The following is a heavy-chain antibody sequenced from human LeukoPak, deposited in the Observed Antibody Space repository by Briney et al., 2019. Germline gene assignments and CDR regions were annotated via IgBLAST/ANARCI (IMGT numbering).Heavy chain of an antibody. CDR3: AKDENYYDSSGWGKEFDY. D-gene: IGHD3-22*01. CDR2: ISGSGDST. J-gene: IGHJ4*02. CDR1: GFTFSDYA. Sequence: TGGSLRLSCAASGFTFSDYAMSWVRQAPGKRLEWVSAISGSGDSTYYADSVKGRFTISRDNSKNTLYLQMNSLRAEDTAVYYCAKDENYYDSSGWGKEFDYWGQGTLVTVSS. V-gene: IGHV3-23*01.